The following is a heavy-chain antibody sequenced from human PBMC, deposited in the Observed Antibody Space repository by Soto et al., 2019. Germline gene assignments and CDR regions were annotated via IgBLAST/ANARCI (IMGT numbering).Heavy chain of an antibody. V-gene: IGHV1-2*04. CDR3: ARSRGTIFGVVDN. D-gene: IGHD3-3*01. CDR1: GYTFTGYY. CDR2: INPNSGGT. Sequence: SVKVSCKASGYTFTGYYMHWVRQAPGQGLEWMGWINPNSGGTNYAQKFQGWVTMTRDTSISTAYMELGRLRSDDTAVYYCARSRGTIFGVVDNWGQGTLVTVSS. J-gene: IGHJ4*02.